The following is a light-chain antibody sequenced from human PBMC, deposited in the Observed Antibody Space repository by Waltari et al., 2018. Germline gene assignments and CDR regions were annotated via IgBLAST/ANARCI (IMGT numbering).Light chain of an antibody. J-gene: IGKJ4*01. CDR2: STY. CDR1: QTVITIA. Sequence: CRARQTVITIALSWYQQKPGQAPRVLIYSTYNRATGIPDRFSGSGSGTDFTLTINRLAPEDFAMYYCQQYDGIVVTFGGGTKVEI. V-gene: IGKV3-20*01. CDR3: QQYDGIVVT.